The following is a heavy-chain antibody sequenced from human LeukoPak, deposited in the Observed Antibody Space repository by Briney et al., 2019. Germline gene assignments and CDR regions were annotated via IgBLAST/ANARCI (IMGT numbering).Heavy chain of an antibody. V-gene: IGHV3-33*01. CDR1: GFTFNSYD. CDR3: ARYVGGGSSGGFDY. J-gene: IGHJ4*02. CDR2: IWYDGSNK. Sequence: PGGSLRLSCAASGFTFNSYDMHWVRQAPGKGLEWVALIWYDGSNKYYPDFVKGRFTISRDNSKNTLYLQMNSLRAEDTAVYYCARYVGGGSSGGFDYWGQGTLVIVSS. D-gene: IGHD2-15*01.